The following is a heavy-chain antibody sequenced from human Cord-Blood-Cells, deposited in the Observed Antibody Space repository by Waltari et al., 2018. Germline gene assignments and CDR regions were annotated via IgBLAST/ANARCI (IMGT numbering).Heavy chain of an antibody. J-gene: IGHJ4*02. V-gene: IGHV4-34*01. CDR2: INHSGST. Sequence: QVPLPQWGAGLLKPSEPLSLPGAVYGGSFSGSYRSWIRQPPGKGLEWIGEINHSGSTNYNPSLKSRVTISVDTSKNQFSLKLSSVTAADTAVYYCARHWSYYDSSGYSGFDYWGQGTLVTVSS. CDR1: GGSFSGSY. CDR3: ARHWSYYDSSGYSGFDY. D-gene: IGHD3-22*01.